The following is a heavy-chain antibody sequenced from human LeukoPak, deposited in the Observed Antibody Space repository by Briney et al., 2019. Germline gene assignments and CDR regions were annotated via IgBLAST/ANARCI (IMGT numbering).Heavy chain of an antibody. V-gene: IGHV3-30*18. D-gene: IGHD3-16*01. J-gene: IGHJ4*02. CDR2: ISYDGSNK. CDR1: GFTFSSYG. Sequence: GGSLRLSCAASGFTFSSYGMHWVRQAPGNGLEWVAVISYDGSNKYYADSVKGRFTISRDNSKNTLYLQMNSLRAEDTAVYYCAKVGHLVLDYWGQGTLVTVSS. CDR3: AKVGHLVLDY.